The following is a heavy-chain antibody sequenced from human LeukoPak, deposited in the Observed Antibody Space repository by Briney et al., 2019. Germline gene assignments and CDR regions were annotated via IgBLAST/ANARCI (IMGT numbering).Heavy chain of an antibody. CDR2: ISTSGTAV. CDR3: ARGYYYDSSGYYLCYFDY. CDR1: GFTFSDYY. V-gene: IGHV3-11*04. D-gene: IGHD3-22*01. Sequence: GGSLRLSCAASGFTFSDYYMSWIRQAPGKGLEWVSYISTSGTAVYYADSVKGRFTISRDNAKNSLYLQMNSLRAEDTAVYYCARGYYYDSSGYYLCYFDYWGQGTLVTVSS. J-gene: IGHJ4*02.